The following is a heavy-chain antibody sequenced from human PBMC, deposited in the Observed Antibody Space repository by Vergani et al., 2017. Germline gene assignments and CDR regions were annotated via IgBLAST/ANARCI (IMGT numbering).Heavy chain of an antibody. CDR1: GASFSGYY. V-gene: IGHV4-34*01. CDR2: INHSGST. J-gene: IGHJ6*03. Sequence: QVQLQQWGAGLLKPSETLSLTCAVYGASFSGYYWSWIRQPPGKGLGWFGEINHSGSTNYNPSLKSRVTISVDTSKNKFSLKRSSVTAADTAVYYCARGTGYCSSTSCYYYYYYMDVWGKXP. D-gene: IGHD2-2*01. CDR3: ARGTGYCSSTSCYYYYYYMDV.